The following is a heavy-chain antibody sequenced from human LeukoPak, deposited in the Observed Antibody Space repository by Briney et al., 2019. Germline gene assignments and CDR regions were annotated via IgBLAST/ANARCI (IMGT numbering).Heavy chain of an antibody. CDR2: IKQDGSEK. CDR1: GFTFSSYW. J-gene: IGHJ3*02. CDR3: ARDFDWSRFRAFDI. Sequence: GGSLRLSCAASGFTFSSYWMSWVRQAPGKGLEWVANIKQDGSEKYYVDSVKGRFTISRDNAKNSLYLQMNSLRAEDTAVYYCARDFDWSRFRAFDIWGQGTMVTVSS. D-gene: IGHD3-9*01. V-gene: IGHV3-7*01.